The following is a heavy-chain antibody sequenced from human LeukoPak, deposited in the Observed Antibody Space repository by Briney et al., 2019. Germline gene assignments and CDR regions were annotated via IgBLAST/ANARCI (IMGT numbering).Heavy chain of an antibody. V-gene: IGHV4-59*01. D-gene: IGHD2-2*02. CDR3: ARYTTFGDYYGMDV. CDR2: IYYSGTI. Sequence: MASETLSLTCIVSGGSISNYYWSWIRQPPGKGLEWIGYIYYSGTINYNPSRKRRVNISVDTSKYKFPLKLNYVPAADTAVYYCARYTTFGDYYGMDVWGQGTTVTVSS. CDR1: GGSISNYY. J-gene: IGHJ6*02.